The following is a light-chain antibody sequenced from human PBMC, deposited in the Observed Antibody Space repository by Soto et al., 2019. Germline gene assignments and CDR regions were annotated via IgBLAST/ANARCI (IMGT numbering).Light chain of an antibody. Sequence: EIVLTQSPATLSLSPGERATLSCRASQSVSSYLAWYQQKPGQAPRLLIYDASNRANGIPARFSGSGSGTDFPLTISSLEPEDFAVYYCQQRSNWPTFGGGTKVEIK. V-gene: IGKV3-11*01. J-gene: IGKJ4*01. CDR3: QQRSNWPT. CDR2: DAS. CDR1: QSVSSY.